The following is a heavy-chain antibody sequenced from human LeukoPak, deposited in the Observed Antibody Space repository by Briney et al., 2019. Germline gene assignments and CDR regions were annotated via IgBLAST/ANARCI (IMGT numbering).Heavy chain of an antibody. D-gene: IGHD4-17*01. CDR3: AKEGYGDSPGYYYYGMDV. Sequence: GGSLRLSCAASGFTFSRYWIHWVRQAPGKGLEWVSRINPDGSTTTYADSVKGRFTISRDNAKNTVYLQMNSLRAEDTAVYYCAKEGYGDSPGYYYYGMDVWGQGTTVTVSS. V-gene: IGHV3-74*01. CDR1: GFTFSRYW. J-gene: IGHJ6*02. CDR2: INPDGSTT.